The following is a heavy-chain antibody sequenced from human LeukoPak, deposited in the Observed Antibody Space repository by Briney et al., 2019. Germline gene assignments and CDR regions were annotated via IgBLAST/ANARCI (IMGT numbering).Heavy chain of an antibody. CDR2: IRSKAYGGTT. CDR1: GFTFGDYA. Sequence: GGSLRLSCTTSGFTFGDYAMNWVRRAPGKGLEWVAFIRSKAYGGTTEYAASVKGRFTILRDDSKSIAYLQMNSLKTEDTALYYCTRLVATRLDYWGQGTLVTVSS. V-gene: IGHV3-49*04. CDR3: TRLVATRLDY. J-gene: IGHJ4*02. D-gene: IGHD5-12*01.